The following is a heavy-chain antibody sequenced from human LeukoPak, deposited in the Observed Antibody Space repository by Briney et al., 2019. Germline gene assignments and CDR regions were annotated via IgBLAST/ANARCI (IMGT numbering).Heavy chain of an antibody. J-gene: IGHJ3*02. D-gene: IGHD2-2*01. V-gene: IGHV3-11*04. CDR2: ITSSATAI. CDR3: ARDQYCSSTSCSGGAFDI. CDR1: GFTFSDYY. Sequence: GGSLRLSCAASGFTFSDYYMSWIRQAPGKGLEWVSYITSSATAIYYTDSVKGRFTISRDNAKNSLYLQMNSLRAEDTAVYYCARDQYCSSTSCSGGAFDIWGQGTMVTVSS.